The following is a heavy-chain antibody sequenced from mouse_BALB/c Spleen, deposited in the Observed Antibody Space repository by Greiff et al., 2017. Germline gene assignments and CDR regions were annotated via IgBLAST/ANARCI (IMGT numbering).Heavy chain of an antibody. V-gene: IGHV5-12-1*01. CDR2: ISSGGGST. J-gene: IGHJ1*01. Sequence: EVMLVESGGGLVKPGGSLKLSCAASGFAFSSYDMSWVRQTPEKRLEWVAYISSGGGSTYYPDTVKGRFTISRDNAKNTLYLQMSSLKSEDTAMYYCARHYYGSNWYFDVWGAGTTVTVSS. D-gene: IGHD1-1*01. CDR1: GFAFSSYD. CDR3: ARHYYGSNWYFDV.